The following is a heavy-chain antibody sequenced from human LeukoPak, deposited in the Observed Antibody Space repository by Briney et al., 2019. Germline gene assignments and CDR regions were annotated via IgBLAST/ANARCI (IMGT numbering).Heavy chain of an antibody. CDR3: ASPDSARLVVGATTYFDY. Sequence: SETLSLTCTVSGGSISSSSYYWGWIRQPPGKGLEWIGSIYYSGSTYYNPSLKSRVTISVDTSKNQFSLKLSSVTAADTAVYYCASPDSARLVVGATTYFDYWGQGTLVTVSS. CDR1: GGSISSSSYY. D-gene: IGHD1-26*01. CDR2: IYYSGST. V-gene: IGHV4-39*01. J-gene: IGHJ4*02.